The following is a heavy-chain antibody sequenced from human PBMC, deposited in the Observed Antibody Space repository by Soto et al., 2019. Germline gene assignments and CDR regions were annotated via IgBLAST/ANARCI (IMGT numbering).Heavy chain of an antibody. CDR2: IKSKTDGGTT. D-gene: IGHD4-17*01. CDR3: TTEPSSTVTTSPEAWFDP. J-gene: IGHJ5*02. CDR1: GFTFSNAW. V-gene: IGHV3-15*01. Sequence: GGSLRLSCAASGFTFSNAWMSWVRQAPGKGLEWVGRIKSKTDGGTTDYAAPVKGRFTISRDDSKNTLYLQMNSLKTEDTAVYYCTTEPSSTVTTSPEAWFDPWGQGTLVTVSS.